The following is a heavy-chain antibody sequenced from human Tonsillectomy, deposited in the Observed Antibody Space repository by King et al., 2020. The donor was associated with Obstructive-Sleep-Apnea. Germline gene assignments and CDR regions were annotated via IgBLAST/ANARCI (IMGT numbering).Heavy chain of an antibody. V-gene: IGHV4-59*01. CDR1: GGSISSYY. D-gene: IGHD5-24*01. CDR3: ARAGKDGYKYIDY. Sequence: VQLQESGPGLVKSSETLSLTCTVSGGSISSYYWRWIRQPPWKGLEWIWYIYYSGSTYYSPSLKSRVTISVYTSKNQFSLRLTPVTAADTAMYYCARAGKDGYKYIDYWGQGTLVTVSS. CDR2: IYYSGST. J-gene: IGHJ4*02.